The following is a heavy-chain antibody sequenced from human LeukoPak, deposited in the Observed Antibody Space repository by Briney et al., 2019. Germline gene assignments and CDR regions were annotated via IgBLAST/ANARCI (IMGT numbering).Heavy chain of an antibody. D-gene: IGHD5-18*01. CDR1: GYSFPSYW. CDR2: IYPGDSDT. V-gene: IGHV5-51*01. CDR3: ARQGSGYSPTYYYYMDV. Sequence: GESLKISCMGSGYSFPSYWIAWVRQMPGKGLEWMAIIYPGDSDTKYSPSFQGQVTISADKSISTAYLQWSSLKASDTAMYYCARQGSGYSPTYYYYMDVWGKGTTVTISS. J-gene: IGHJ6*03.